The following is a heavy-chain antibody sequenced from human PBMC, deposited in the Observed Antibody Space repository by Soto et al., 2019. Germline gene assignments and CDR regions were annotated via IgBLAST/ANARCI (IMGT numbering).Heavy chain of an antibody. J-gene: IGHJ4*02. V-gene: IGHV3-30*18. Sequence: QVQLVESGGGVVQPGRSLRLSCAASGFIFSSYGMQWVRQAPGKGLECVAMISYDGSDKFYADSVKGRFTISRDNSNRMVNLQMNSLRAEDTAVYYCAKKWGLTDTRGHFDYWGQGTLVTVST. CDR3: AKKWGLTDTRGHFDY. D-gene: IGHD2-21*02. CDR1: GFIFSSYG. CDR2: ISYDGSDK.